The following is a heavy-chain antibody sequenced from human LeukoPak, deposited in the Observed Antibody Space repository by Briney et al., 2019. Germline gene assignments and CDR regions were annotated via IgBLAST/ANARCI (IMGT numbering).Heavy chain of an antibody. V-gene: IGHV3-48*03. Sequence: PGGSLRLSCAASGFTFSSCEMNWVRQAPGKGLEWVSYISNSGNTIFYADSVKGRFTISRDNGKNSLYLQMNSLRAEDTAVYYCARVFSNPTGNDYWGQGTLVTVSS. CDR1: GFTFSSCE. CDR2: ISNSGNTI. J-gene: IGHJ4*02. D-gene: IGHD1-1*01. CDR3: ARVFSNPTGNDY.